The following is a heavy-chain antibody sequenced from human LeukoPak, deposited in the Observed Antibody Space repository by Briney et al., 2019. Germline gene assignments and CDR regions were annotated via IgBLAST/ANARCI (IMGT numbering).Heavy chain of an antibody. J-gene: IGHJ6*02. CDR1: RLTPCSYE. D-gene: IGHD2-2*01. Sequence: VGCLSLSCAASRLTPCSYEMNWVRQAPGRGVAGVSYISSSGSTIYYADSVKGRFTISRDNAKNTLYLQMNSLRDQDTPVYYCVILPAAIPGYYGMDVWGQGTTVTVSS. CDR2: ISSSGSTI. CDR3: VILPAAIPGYYGMDV. V-gene: IGHV3-48*03.